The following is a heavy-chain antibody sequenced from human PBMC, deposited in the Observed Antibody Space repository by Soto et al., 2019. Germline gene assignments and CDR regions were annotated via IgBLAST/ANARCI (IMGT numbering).Heavy chain of an antibody. CDR3: YTQYYDFWRGYYITHDAFDI. D-gene: IGHD3-3*01. Sequence: ASVKVSCKASGYTFTSYAMHWVRQAPGQRLEWMGWINAGNGNTKYSQKFQGRVTITRDTSASTAYMELSSLRSEDTAVYYCYTQYYDFWRGYYITHDAFDIWGQGTMVPVSS. CDR1: GYTFTSYA. CDR2: INAGNGNT. V-gene: IGHV1-3*01. J-gene: IGHJ3*02.